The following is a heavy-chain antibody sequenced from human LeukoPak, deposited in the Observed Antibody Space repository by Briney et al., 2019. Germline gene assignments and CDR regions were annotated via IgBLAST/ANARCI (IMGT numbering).Heavy chain of an antibody. CDR1: GGTFSSYA. V-gene: IGHV1-69*04. D-gene: IGHD4-17*01. J-gene: IGHJ6*02. Sequence: SVKVSCKASGGTFSSYAISWVRQAPGQGLEWMGRIIPILGIANYAQKFQGRVTITADKSTSTAYMELSSLRSEDTAVYYCAREGDYGESMDVWGQGTTVTVSS. CDR2: IIPILGIA. CDR3: AREGDYGESMDV.